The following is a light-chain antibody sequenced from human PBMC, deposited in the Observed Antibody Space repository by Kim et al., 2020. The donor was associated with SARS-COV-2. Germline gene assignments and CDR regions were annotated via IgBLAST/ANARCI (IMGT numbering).Light chain of an antibody. V-gene: IGKV3-20*01. CDR1: QSVSSN. J-gene: IGKJ1*01. CDR3: QQYDSPPWT. CDR2: GAS. Sequence: EIVLTQSPDTLSLSPGERATLSCRASQSVSSNLAWYHQKPGQAPRLLIYGASSRATGIPDRFSGSGSRTDFTLTISRLEPEDFAVYYCQQYDSPPWTFGQGTKVEIK.